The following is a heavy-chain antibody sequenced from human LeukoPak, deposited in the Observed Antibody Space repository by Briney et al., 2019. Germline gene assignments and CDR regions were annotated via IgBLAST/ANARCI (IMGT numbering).Heavy chain of an antibody. J-gene: IGHJ4*02. CDR2: IWYDGSNK. CDR1: GFTFSSYG. CDR3: ARGEGEERAMDHFDC. D-gene: IGHD5-18*01. Sequence: GGSLRLSCAASGFTFSSYGMHWVRQAPGKGLEWVAIIWYDGSNKYYADSVKGRFTISRDNSKNTLYLQMNSLRAEDTAVYYCARGEGEERAMDHFDCWGQGTLVTVSS. V-gene: IGHV3-33*01.